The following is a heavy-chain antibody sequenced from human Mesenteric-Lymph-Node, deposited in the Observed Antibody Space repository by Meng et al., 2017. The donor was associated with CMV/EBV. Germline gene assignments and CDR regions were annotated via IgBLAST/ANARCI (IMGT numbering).Heavy chain of an antibody. CDR1: GYSFTSYW. Sequence: KVSCKGSGYSFTSYWIGWVRQMPGKGLEWMGIIYPSDSDTRYSPSFQGQVTISADKSISTAYLQWSSLKASDTAIYYCARGSVAAADYWGQGTLVTVSS. V-gene: IGHV5-51*01. CDR2: IYPSDSDT. CDR3: ARGSVAAADY. D-gene: IGHD6-25*01. J-gene: IGHJ4*02.